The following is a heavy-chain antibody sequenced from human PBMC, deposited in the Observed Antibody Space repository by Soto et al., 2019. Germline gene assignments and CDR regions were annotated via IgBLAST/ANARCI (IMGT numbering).Heavy chain of an antibody. CDR2: ISSDGNNK. Sequence: QVQLVESGGGVVQPGRSLRLSCEASGFTFSRYGMHWVRQAPGKGLEWVAVISSDGNNKYYEDSVKGRFNISRDNSKITLYLQMNSLRAEDTAVYYCAKDLKYDFWRGYGWVYYYGMDVWCQGTTVTVSS. CDR1: GFTFSRYG. J-gene: IGHJ6*02. CDR3: AKDLKYDFWRGYGWVYYYGMDV. V-gene: IGHV3-30*18. D-gene: IGHD3-3*01.